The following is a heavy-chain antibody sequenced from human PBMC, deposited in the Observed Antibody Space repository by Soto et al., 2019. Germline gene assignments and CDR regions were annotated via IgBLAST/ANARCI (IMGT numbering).Heavy chain of an antibody. J-gene: IGHJ4*02. CDR2: ISAYNGNT. V-gene: IGHV1-18*01. CDR1: GYTFTSYG. Sequence: ASVKVSCKASGYTFTSYGISWVRQAPGQGLEWMGWISAYNGNTNYAQKLQGRVTMTTDTSTSTAYMELRSLRSDDTAVYYCAREEGYYYDSSGYYMSGYFDYWGQGTLVTVSS. CDR3: AREEGYYYDSSGYYMSGYFDY. D-gene: IGHD3-22*01.